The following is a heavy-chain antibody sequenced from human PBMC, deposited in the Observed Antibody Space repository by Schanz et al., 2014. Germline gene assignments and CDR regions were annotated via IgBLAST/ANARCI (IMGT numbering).Heavy chain of an antibody. D-gene: IGHD1-1*01. CDR1: GFTVSNSY. CDR2: MSGSGSTA. V-gene: IGHV3-23*01. J-gene: IGHJ4*02. Sequence: EVQLLESGGGLVQPGGSLRLSCAASGFTVSNSYIHWVRQAPGKGLEWVSGMSGSGSTADYADSVKGRFTISRDNSRKTLYLQMNGLRAEDTAVFYCARDGAELYYFDDWGQGTLVTVSS. CDR3: ARDGAELYYFDD.